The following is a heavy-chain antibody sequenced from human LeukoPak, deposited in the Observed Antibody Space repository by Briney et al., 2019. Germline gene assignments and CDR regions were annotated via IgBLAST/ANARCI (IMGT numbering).Heavy chain of an antibody. J-gene: IGHJ4*02. CDR3: ARVFRAYDSSGGFDY. V-gene: IGHV3-33*01. Sequence: PGGSLRLSCAASGFTFSSYGMHWVRQAPGKGLEWVAVIWYDGSNKYYADSVKGRFTISRDNSKNTLYLQMNSLRAEDTAVYYCARVFRAYDSSGGFDYWGQGTLVTVSS. CDR1: GFTFSSYG. D-gene: IGHD3-22*01. CDR2: IWYDGSNK.